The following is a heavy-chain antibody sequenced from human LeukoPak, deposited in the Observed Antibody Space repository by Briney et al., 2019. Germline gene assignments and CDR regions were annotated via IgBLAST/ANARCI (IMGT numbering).Heavy chain of an antibody. D-gene: IGHD2-21*01. V-gene: IGHV4-59*02. Sequence: PSETLSLTCTVSGGSVSSHYWSWIRQPPGKGLEWMGYTYYSGSTHYNPSLTSRVTISVDTSKNQFSLRLSSVTAADTAIYYCARGPFRGAGDGALDIWGQGTMVTVS. J-gene: IGHJ3*02. CDR2: TYYSGST. CDR1: GGSVSSHY. CDR3: ARGPFRGAGDGALDI.